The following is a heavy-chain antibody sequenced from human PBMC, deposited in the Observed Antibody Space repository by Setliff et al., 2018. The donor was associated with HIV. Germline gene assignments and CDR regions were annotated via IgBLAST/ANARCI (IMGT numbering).Heavy chain of an antibody. CDR1: GFTVSRTY. Sequence: GGSLRLSCVVSGFTVSRTYVNWVRQAPGKGLEWVSVIYSGGAKYYADSLKGRLSISRDTTKNPVYLQINSLRAEDTAIYYCAARSSHLSIYGMDVWGQGTTVTVSS. J-gene: IGHJ6*02. CDR3: AARSSHLSIYGMDV. CDR2: IYSGGAK. V-gene: IGHV3-53*01. D-gene: IGHD2-21*01.